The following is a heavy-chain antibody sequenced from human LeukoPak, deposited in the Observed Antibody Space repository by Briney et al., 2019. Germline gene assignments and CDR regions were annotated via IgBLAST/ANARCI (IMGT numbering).Heavy chain of an antibody. CDR3: ARGILTGARSWFDP. CDR1: GYSFTSYL. D-gene: IGHD3-9*01. J-gene: IGHJ5*02. CDR2: IYSGDSDT. V-gene: IGHV5-51*01. Sequence: GESLKISCKGSGYSFTSYLIGLVRQMPGKGLELMGSIYSGDSDTRYSPSFQGQVTISADKSIRTAYLPWSRLEASDTAMYYCARGILTGARSWFDPWGQGTLVTVSS.